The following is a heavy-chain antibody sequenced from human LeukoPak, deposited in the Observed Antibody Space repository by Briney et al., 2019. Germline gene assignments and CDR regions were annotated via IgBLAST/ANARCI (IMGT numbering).Heavy chain of an antibody. CDR2: MNPNSGNT. CDR3: ARVAAPSVYWFDP. D-gene: IGHD2-15*01. J-gene: IGHJ5*02. Sequence: ASVKVSCKASGYTFTSYDINWVRQATGQGLEWMGWMNPNSGNTGYAQKFQGRATMTRNTSISTAYMELSSLRSEDTAVYYCARVAAPSVYWFDPWGQGTLVTVSS. V-gene: IGHV1-8*01. CDR1: GYTFTSYD.